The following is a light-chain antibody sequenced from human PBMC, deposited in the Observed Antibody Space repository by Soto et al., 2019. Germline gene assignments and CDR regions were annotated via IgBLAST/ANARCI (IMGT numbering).Light chain of an antibody. CDR3: CSYAGSYTYV. J-gene: IGLJ1*01. Sequence: QSALTQPRSVSGSPGQSVTISCTGTSSDVGDYNYVSWYQQHPGKAPKLMIYDVSKWPSGVPDRFSGSKSGNTASLTISGRQAEDEADYYCCSYAGSYTYVFGTGTKLTVL. CDR2: DVS. V-gene: IGLV2-11*01. CDR1: SSDVGDYNY.